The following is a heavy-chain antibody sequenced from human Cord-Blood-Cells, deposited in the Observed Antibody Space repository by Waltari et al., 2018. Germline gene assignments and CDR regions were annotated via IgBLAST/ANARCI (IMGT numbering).Heavy chain of an antibody. V-gene: IGHV4-34*01. CDR3: ARQKDREAAAPRGFDP. CDR2: INHSGST. D-gene: IGHD6-13*01. J-gene: IGHJ5*02. CDR1: GGSFSGYY. Sequence: QVQLQQWGAGLLKPSETLSLTCAVYGGSFSGYYWSWNRQPPGKGLEWIGEINHSGSTNYNPSIKSRVTISVDTSKNQFSLKLSSVTAADTAVYYCARQKDREAAAPRGFDPWGQGTLVTVSS.